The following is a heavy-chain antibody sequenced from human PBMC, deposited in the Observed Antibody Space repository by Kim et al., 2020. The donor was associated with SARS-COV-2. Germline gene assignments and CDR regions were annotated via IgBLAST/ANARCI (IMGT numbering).Heavy chain of an antibody. Sequence: ASVKVSCKASGYTFTSYGISWVRQAPGQGLEWMGWISAYNGNTNYAQKLQGRVTMTTDTSTSTAYMELRSLRSDDTAVYYCVSLTTGYGSGSYGHAMGYWGQGTLVTVSS. V-gene: IGHV1-18*04. CDR1: GYTFTSYG. J-gene: IGHJ4*02. CDR2: ISAYNGNT. D-gene: IGHD3-10*01. CDR3: VSLTTGYGSGSYGHAMGY.